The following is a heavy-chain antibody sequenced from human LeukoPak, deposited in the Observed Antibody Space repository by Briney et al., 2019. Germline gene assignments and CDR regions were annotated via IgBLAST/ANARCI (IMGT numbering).Heavy chain of an antibody. Sequence: GGSLRLSCAASGFTFSSYAMSWVRQAPGKGLEWVSGISGSGASRYDADSVKGRVTISRDNSKNTLYLQMNSLRAEDTAVYYCAKDPVVYHGGSGWHYFDYWGQGTLVTVSS. J-gene: IGHJ4*02. V-gene: IGHV3-23*01. D-gene: IGHD6-19*01. CDR3: AKDPVVYHGGSGWHYFDY. CDR2: ISGSGASR. CDR1: GFTFSSYA.